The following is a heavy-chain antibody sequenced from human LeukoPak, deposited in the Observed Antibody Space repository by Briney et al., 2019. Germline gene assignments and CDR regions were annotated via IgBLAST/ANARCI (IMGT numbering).Heavy chain of an antibody. CDR2: IYHSGST. V-gene: IGHV4-38-2*02. D-gene: IGHD3-9*01. CDR3: AREYISSSYSYYNMDV. CDR1: GYSISSDYY. Sequence: SETLSLTCTVSGYSISSDYYWGWIRQPPGKVLEWTGSIYHSGSTYYNPSLKSRVTISVDTSKNQFSLKLSSVTAADTAVYYCAREYISSSYSYYNMDVWGKGTTVTVSS. J-gene: IGHJ6*03.